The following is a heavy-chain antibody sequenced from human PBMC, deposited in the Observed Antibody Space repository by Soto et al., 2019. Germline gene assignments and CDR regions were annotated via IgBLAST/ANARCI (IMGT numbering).Heavy chain of an antibody. CDR1: GFTYNA. J-gene: IGHJ3*02. V-gene: IGHV3-23*01. CDR2: CGHDGQST. Sequence: EVQLLESGGGLVQPGGSLRLSCLASGFTYNAINWVRQAPGKGLEWVSGCGHDGQSTYYIASVRGRFTLSRDNSKNMIYLEMNSLRAEDTAVYYCAKVVGRIVGATTGPLDIWGHGTMVRVSS. CDR3: AKVVGRIVGATTGPLDI. D-gene: IGHD1-26*01.